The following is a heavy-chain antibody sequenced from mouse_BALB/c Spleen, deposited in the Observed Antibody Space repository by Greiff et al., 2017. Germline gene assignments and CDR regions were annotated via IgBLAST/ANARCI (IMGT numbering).Heavy chain of an antibody. Sequence: VQLQQSGAELARPGASVKLSCKASGYTFTSYWMQWVKQRPGQGLEWIGAIYPGDGDTRYTQKFKGKATLTADKSSSTAYMQLSSLASEDSAVYYCARVYYDYPYAMDYWGQGTSVTVSS. CDR1: GYTFTSYW. CDR2: IYPGDGDT. J-gene: IGHJ4*01. V-gene: IGHV1-87*01. D-gene: IGHD2-4*01. CDR3: ARVYYDYPYAMDY.